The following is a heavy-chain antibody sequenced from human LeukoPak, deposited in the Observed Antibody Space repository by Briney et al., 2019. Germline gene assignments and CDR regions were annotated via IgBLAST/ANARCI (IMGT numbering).Heavy chain of an antibody. D-gene: IGHD3-10*02. CDR3: AELGITMIGGV. V-gene: IGHV3-7*01. CDR2: IKQDGSEK. Sequence: GGSLRLSWAASGFTFSSYWLSWVRQAPGKGLEWVANIKQDGSEKYYVDSVKGRFTISRDNAKNSLYLQMNSLRAEDTAVYYCAELGITMIGGVWGKGTTVTISS. CDR1: GFTFSSYW. J-gene: IGHJ6*04.